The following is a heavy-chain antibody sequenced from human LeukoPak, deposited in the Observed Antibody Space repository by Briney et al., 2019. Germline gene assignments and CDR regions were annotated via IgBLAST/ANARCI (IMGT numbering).Heavy chain of an antibody. J-gene: IGHJ4*02. CDR3: ARRGGPSGTYYFDS. D-gene: IGHD1-26*01. Sequence: SETLSLTCTVYGGSISSSSHFWGWIRQPPGKGLEWNGSIYYSGSTYYNPSLESRVTISVDTSKNQFSLKVASVTAADTAVYYCARRGGPSGTYYFDSWGQGTLVTVSS. CDR1: GGSISSSSHF. CDR2: IYYSGST. V-gene: IGHV4-39*01.